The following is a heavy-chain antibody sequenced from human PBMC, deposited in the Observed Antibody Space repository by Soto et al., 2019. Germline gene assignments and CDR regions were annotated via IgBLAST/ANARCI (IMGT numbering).Heavy chain of an antibody. J-gene: IGHJ4*02. D-gene: IGHD3-3*01. CDR1: GYTFTSYG. CDR3: AREIDFWSCYYSGYFDY. V-gene: IGHV1-18*01. CDR2: ISAYNGNT. Sequence: QVQLVQSGAEVKKPGASVKVSCKASGYTFTSYGISWVRQAPGQGLEGMGWISAYNGNTNYAQKLQGRVTMTTDTSTSTAYMELRSLRSDVTAVYYCAREIDFWSCYYSGYFDYWGQGTLVTVSS.